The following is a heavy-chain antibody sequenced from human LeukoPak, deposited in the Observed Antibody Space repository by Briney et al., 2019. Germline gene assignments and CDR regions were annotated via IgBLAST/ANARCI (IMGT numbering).Heavy chain of an antibody. CDR1: GGSISSGGYY. J-gene: IGHJ4*02. D-gene: IGHD6-13*01. Sequence: SLTLSLTCTASGGSISSGGYYWSWIRQHPGKGLEWIGYIYYSGSTYYNPSLKSRVTISVDTSRNQFSLKLSSVTAADTAVYYCARAGQLTEVFFDYWGQGTLVTVSS. V-gene: IGHV4-31*03. CDR2: IYYSGST. CDR3: ARAGQLTEVFFDY.